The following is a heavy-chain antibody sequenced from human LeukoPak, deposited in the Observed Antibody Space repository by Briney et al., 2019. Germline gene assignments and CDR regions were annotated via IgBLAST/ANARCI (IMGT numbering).Heavy chain of an antibody. V-gene: IGHV1-2*02. J-gene: IGHJ4*02. CDR3: ARTRNYGSGSYPLGY. CDR2: INPNSGGT. Sequence: GASVKVSCKASGYTFTGYYMHWVRQAPGQGLEWMGWINPNSGGTNYAQKFQGRVTMTRNTSISTAYMELSSLRSEDTAVYYCARTRNYGSGSYPLGYWGQGTLVTVSS. CDR1: GYTFTGYY. D-gene: IGHD3-10*01.